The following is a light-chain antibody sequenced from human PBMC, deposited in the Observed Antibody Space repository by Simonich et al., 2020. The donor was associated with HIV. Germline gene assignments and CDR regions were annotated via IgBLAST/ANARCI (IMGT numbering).Light chain of an antibody. CDR3: QQYYSTPRT. CDR2: WAS. Sequence: DIVMTQSPDSLAVSLGERATINCKSSQSVLYNSKNKNSLVWYQQKPGQPPKLLIYWASTRESGVPDRFSGSGSGTDFTLTISSLQAEDVAVYYCQQYYSTPRTFGQGTKVEIK. CDR1: QSVLYNSKNKNS. J-gene: IGKJ1*01. V-gene: IGKV4-1*01.